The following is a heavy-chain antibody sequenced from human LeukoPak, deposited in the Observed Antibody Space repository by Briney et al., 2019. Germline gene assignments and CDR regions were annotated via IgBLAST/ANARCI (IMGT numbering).Heavy chain of an antibody. CDR1: GYTFTSYD. D-gene: IGHD2-2*01. Sequence: ASVKVSCKASGYTFTSYDISWVRQATGQGLEWMGWMNPNSGNTGYAQKFQGRVTMTRNTSISTAYMELSSLRSEDTAVYYCARDYCSSTSCYGHFQHWGQGTLVTVSS. V-gene: IGHV1-8*01. CDR3: ARDYCSSTSCYGHFQH. J-gene: IGHJ1*01. CDR2: MNPNSGNT.